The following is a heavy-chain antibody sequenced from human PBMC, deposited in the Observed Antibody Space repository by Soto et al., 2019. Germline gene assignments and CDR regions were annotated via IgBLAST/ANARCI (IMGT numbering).Heavy chain of an antibody. CDR3: ARDKDRLQLGGNYYYMLDV. Sequence: ASVKVSCKASGYTFTSYGISWVRQAPGQGLEWMGWISAYNGNTNYAQKFQGRVTITADESSSTAYMELSGLRYDDTAIYYCARDKDRLQLGGNYYYMLDVWGQGTTVTVSS. D-gene: IGHD1-26*01. V-gene: IGHV1-18*01. CDR1: GYTFTSYG. J-gene: IGHJ6*02. CDR2: ISAYNGNT.